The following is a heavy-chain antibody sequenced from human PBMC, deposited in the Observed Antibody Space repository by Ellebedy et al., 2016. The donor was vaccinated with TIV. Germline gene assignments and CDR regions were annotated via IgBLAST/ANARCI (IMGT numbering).Heavy chain of an antibody. CDR1: ACSTSTRNYY. V-gene: IGHV4-39*01. J-gene: IGHJ4*02. CDR2: IYYGGPT. Sequence: SETLSLXXIVSACSTSTRNYYLGLIRQPPGKALEWIGTIYYGGPTYSNPSLKSRVSISVDTSKNHLSLRLSSVTAADTAVYYCARHGQFDYWGQGTLVIVSS. CDR3: ARHGQFDY.